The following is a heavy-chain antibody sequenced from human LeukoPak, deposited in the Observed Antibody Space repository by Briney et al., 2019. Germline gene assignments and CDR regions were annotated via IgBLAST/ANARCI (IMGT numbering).Heavy chain of an antibody. CDR3: AREGYGSGSHYTFDY. J-gene: IGHJ4*02. Sequence: ASVKVSCKASGYTFTDYYMHWVRQAPGQGLEWMGRVNPYNGDTSYTQKFQGRVTVTRDTSISAAYMELSRLRSDDTAVYYCAREGYGSGSHYTFDYWGRGTLVTVSS. CDR1: GYTFTDYY. CDR2: VNPYNGDT. D-gene: IGHD3-10*01. V-gene: IGHV1-2*06.